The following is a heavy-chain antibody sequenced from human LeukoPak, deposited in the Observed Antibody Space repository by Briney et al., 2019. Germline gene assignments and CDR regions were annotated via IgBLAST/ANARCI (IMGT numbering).Heavy chain of an antibody. CDR1: GDSVSSGNYY. D-gene: IGHD1-26*01. CDR3: ARGRPYSGGYHLDY. CDR2: IYYSGST. J-gene: IGHJ4*02. V-gene: IGHV4-61*01. Sequence: SETLSLTCIVSGDSVSSGNYYWSWIRQPPGKGLEWIGYIYYSGSTNYNPSLKSRVTISVDTSKNQFSLKLSSVTAADTAVYYCARGRPYSGGYHLDYWGQGTLVTVSA.